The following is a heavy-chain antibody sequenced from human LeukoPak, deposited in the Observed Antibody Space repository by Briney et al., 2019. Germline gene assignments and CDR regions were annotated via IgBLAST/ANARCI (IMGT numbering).Heavy chain of an antibody. D-gene: IGHD3-10*01. CDR2: INPNSGDT. CDR3: ARSPVGSSALGY. Sequence: ASVKVSCKASGYTFTGYYMHWVRQAPGQGLEWMGWINPNSGDTNYAQKFQGRVTMTRDTSISTAYMELSRLRSDDTAVYYCARSPVGSSALGYWGQGTLVTVSS. CDR1: GYTFTGYY. V-gene: IGHV1-2*02. J-gene: IGHJ4*02.